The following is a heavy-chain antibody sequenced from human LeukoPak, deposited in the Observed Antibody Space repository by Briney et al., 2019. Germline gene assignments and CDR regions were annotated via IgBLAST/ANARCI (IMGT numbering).Heavy chain of an antibody. J-gene: IGHJ4*02. Sequence: GGSLRLSCAASGFTFSSYAMHWVRQAPGKGLEWVAVISYDESNKYYADSVKGRFTISRDNSKNTLYLQMNSLRAEDTAVYYCARGVRIAVAGYIDYWGQGTLVTVSS. V-gene: IGHV3-30*04. D-gene: IGHD6-19*01. CDR3: ARGVRIAVAGYIDY. CDR2: ISYDESNK. CDR1: GFTFSSYA.